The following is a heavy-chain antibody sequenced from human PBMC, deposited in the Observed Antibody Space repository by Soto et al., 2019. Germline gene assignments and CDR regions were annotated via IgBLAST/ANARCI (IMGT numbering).Heavy chain of an antibody. Sequence: QVQLQESGPGLVKPSGTLSLTCAVSGGSISSSNWWSWVRQPPGKGLGWIGEIYHSGSTNYNPSLKSRVTISVDKSKNQFSLKLSSVTAADTAVYYCARSPITIFGVVIAYFDYWGQGTLVTVSS. D-gene: IGHD3-3*01. CDR1: GGSISSSNW. CDR2: IYHSGST. J-gene: IGHJ4*02. CDR3: ARSPITIFGVVIAYFDY. V-gene: IGHV4-4*02.